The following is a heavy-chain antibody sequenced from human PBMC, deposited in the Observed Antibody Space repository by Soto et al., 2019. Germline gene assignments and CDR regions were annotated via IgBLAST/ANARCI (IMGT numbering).Heavy chain of an antibody. CDR1: GFTVRSNY. V-gene: IGHV3-53*02. CDR3: VGTFDEARNLDF. CDR2: ISGSGTT. D-gene: IGHD7-27*01. Sequence: EVQLVETGGGLVQTGGSLRLSCAASGFTVRSNYMNWVRQAPGKGLEWVSVISGSGTTFSADSVKGRFTNSRDNSKNTVDLQLHSLRDEDTAVYYCVGTFDEARNLDFWGQGALVTVSS. J-gene: IGHJ4*02.